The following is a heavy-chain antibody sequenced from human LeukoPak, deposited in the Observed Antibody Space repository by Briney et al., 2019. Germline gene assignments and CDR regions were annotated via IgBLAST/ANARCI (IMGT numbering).Heavy chain of an antibody. V-gene: IGHV1-46*01. CDR3: AREGDSGYDSGRRETWLLLI. D-gene: IGHD5-12*01. J-gene: IGHJ4*02. CDR1: GYTFTSYY. Sequence: ASVKVSCKASGYTFTSYYMHWVRQAPGQGLEWMGIITPSGGSTSYAQKFQGRVTMTRDTSTSTVYMELSSLRSEDTAVYYCAREGDSGYDSGRRETWLLLIWGQGTLVTVSS. CDR2: ITPSGGST.